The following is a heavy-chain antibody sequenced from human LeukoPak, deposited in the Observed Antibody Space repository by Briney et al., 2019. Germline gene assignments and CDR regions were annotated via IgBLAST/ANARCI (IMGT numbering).Heavy chain of an antibody. D-gene: IGHD5-24*01. Sequence: SETLSLTCTVSGGSISSSSYYWGWIRQPPGKGLEWIGSIYYSGSTYYNPSLKSRVTISVDTSKNQFSLKLSSVTAADTAVYYCARWAGTRWLHLSWFDPWGQGTLVTVSS. CDR3: ARWAGTRWLHLSWFDP. CDR1: GGSISSSSYY. V-gene: IGHV4-39*07. CDR2: IYYSGST. J-gene: IGHJ5*02.